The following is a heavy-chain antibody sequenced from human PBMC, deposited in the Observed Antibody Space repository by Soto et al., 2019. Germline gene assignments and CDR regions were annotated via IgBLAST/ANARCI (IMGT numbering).Heavy chain of an antibody. CDR3: TKEDRYHFSYYFDS. V-gene: IGHV3-9*01. Sequence: EVQLVESGGGLVQPGRSLRLSCVVSGLNFDDYAMHWFRQLPGKGLEWVAGLSWSCGSIDYADSVKGRFTISRDTAKNSMYLEMTSLRPEDTAVYYCTKEDRYHFSYYFDSWVQGTLVSVSS. CDR2: LSWSCGSI. J-gene: IGHJ4*02. D-gene: IGHD1-20*01. CDR1: GLNFDDYA.